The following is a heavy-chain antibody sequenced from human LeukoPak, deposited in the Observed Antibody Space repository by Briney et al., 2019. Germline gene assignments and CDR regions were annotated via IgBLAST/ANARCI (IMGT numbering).Heavy chain of an antibody. CDR3: AGAMVRGVIRENWFDP. CDR2: IYYSGST. J-gene: IGHJ5*02. V-gene: IGHV4-59*01. CDR1: GGSISGYY. D-gene: IGHD3-10*01. Sequence: SETLSLTCTVSGGSISGYYWSWIRQPPGKGLEWIGYIYYSGSTNYNPSLKSRVTISVDTSKNQFSLKLSSVTAADTAVYCCAGAMVRGVIRENWFDPWGQGTLVTVSS.